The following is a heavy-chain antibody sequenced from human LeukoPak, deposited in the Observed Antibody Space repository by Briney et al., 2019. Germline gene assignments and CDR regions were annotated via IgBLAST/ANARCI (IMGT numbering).Heavy chain of an antibody. CDR2: IRYDGSNK. V-gene: IGHV3-30*02. Sequence: GGSLRLSCAASGFTFSTYGIHWVRQAPGKGLEWVAFIRYDGSNKYYADSVKGRFTISRDNSKNTVYLQMNSLRVEDTAVYHCAKAAGINIHYFDCWGQGTLVTVSS. J-gene: IGHJ4*02. CDR1: GFTFSTYG. D-gene: IGHD2/OR15-2a*01. CDR3: AKAAGINIHYFDC.